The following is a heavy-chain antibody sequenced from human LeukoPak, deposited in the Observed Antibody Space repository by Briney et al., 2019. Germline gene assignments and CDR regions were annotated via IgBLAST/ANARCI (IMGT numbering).Heavy chain of an antibody. J-gene: IGHJ4*02. CDR3: ARHDSSGYYYEYYFDY. Sequence: SVKVSCKASGGTFSSYAISWVRQAPGQGLGWMGGIIPIFGTANYAQKFQGRVTITTDESTSTAYMELSSLRSEDTAVYYCARHDSSGYYYEYYFDYWGQGTLVTVSS. V-gene: IGHV1-69*05. CDR2: IIPIFGTA. D-gene: IGHD3-22*01. CDR1: GGTFSSYA.